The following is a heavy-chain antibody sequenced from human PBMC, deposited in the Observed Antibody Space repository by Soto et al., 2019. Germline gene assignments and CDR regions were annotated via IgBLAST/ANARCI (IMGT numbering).Heavy chain of an antibody. CDR3: ARDLDSSGYYSHFYY. D-gene: IGHD3-22*01. CDR1: GYTFTSYG. V-gene: IGHV1-18*01. Sequence: ASVSVSPKASGYTFTSYGITWVRQAPGQGLEWMGWISAYNGNTSYAQKLQGRVTMTTDTSTSTAYMELRSLRSDDTAVYFCARDLDSSGYYSHFYYWGQGTLVTVSS. CDR2: ISAYNGNT. J-gene: IGHJ4*02.